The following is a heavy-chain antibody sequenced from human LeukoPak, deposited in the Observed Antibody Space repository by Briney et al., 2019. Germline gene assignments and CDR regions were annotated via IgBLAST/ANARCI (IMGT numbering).Heavy chain of an antibody. CDR1: GYTFTGYY. CDR2: INPNSGGT. CDR3: AKTIAVAGPAYYYYGMDV. D-gene: IGHD6-19*01. V-gene: IGHV1-2*02. J-gene: IGHJ6*02. Sequence: ASVKVSCKASGYTFTGYYMHWVRQAPGQGLEWMGWINPNSGGTNYAQKLQGRVTMTTDTSTSTAYMELRSLRSDDTAVYYCAKTIAVAGPAYYYYGMDVWGQGTTVTVSS.